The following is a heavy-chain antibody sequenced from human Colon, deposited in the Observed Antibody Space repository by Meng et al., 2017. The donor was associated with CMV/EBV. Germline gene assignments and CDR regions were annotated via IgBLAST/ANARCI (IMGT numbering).Heavy chain of an antibody. CDR3: VRWDYGDAFDI. Sequence: GGSLRLSCATSGFTFSSYAMNWVRQAPGKGLEWVSVISDNGGSTYYADSVKGRFTISRDNARNSLFLEMNSLRAEDTAVYYCVRWDYGDAFDIWGHGTMVTVSS. J-gene: IGHJ3*02. D-gene: IGHD4-17*01. CDR2: ISDNGGST. V-gene: IGHV3-23*01. CDR1: GFTFSSYA.